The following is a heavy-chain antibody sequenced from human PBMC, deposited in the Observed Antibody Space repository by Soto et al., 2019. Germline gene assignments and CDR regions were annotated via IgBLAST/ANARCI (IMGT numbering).Heavy chain of an antibody. CDR2: IWYDGDKK. D-gene: IGHD2-15*01. CDR3: ARGSAGSESVVVVPAIDFYSFDT. CDR1: GFTLSSYG. V-gene: IGHV3-33*01. J-gene: IGHJ4*02. Sequence: QVQLVESGGGVVQPGRSLRLSCAASGFTLSSYGMHWVHQAPGKGLEWVAVIWYDGDKKYYADSVKVRFTISRDESKNTVYLHMSSLRGEDTGVYYCARGSAGSESVVVVPAIDFYSFDTWGQGTLVSVSS.